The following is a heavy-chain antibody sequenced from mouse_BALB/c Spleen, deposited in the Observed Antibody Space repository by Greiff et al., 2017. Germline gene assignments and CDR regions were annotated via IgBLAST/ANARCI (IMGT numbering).Heavy chain of an antibody. V-gene: IGHV1-5*01. CDR3: TREGYGNYAGWFAY. J-gene: IGHJ3*01. CDR1: GYTFTSYW. Sequence: EVKLVESGTVLARPGASVKMSCKASGYTFTSYWMHWVKQRPGQGLEWIGAIYPGNSDTSYNQKFKGKAKLTAVTSTSTAYMELSSLTNEDSAVYYCTREGYGNYAGWFAYWGQGTLVTVSA. D-gene: IGHD2-1*01. CDR2: IYPGNSDT.